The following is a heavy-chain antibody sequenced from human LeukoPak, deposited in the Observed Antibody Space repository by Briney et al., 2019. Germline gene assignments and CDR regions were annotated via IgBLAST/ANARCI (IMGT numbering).Heavy chain of an antibody. CDR3: TRSFPGIVGAADF. CDR1: GGSFSGYY. CDR2: INHSGST. J-gene: IGHJ4*02. D-gene: IGHD1-26*01. V-gene: IGHV4-34*01. Sequence: KTSETLSLTCAVYGGSFSGYYWSWIRQPPGKGLEWIGEINHSGSTNYNPSLKSRVTISVDTSKNQFSLNVNSMAAADTGVYYCTRSFPGIVGAADFWGQGTLVTVSS.